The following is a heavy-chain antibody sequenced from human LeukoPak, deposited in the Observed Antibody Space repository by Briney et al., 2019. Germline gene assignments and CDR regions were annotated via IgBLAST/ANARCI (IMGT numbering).Heavy chain of an antibody. CDR3: ATVYWSRYAFDI. V-gene: IGHV1-18*01. Sequence: ASVKVSCKASGYTFTSYGISWVRQAPGQGLEWMGWISAYNGNTNYAQKLQGRVTMTEDTSTDTAYMELSSLRSEDTAVYYCATVYWSRYAFDIWGQGTMVTVSS. J-gene: IGHJ3*02. CDR1: GYTFTSYG. D-gene: IGHD2-15*01. CDR2: ISAYNGNT.